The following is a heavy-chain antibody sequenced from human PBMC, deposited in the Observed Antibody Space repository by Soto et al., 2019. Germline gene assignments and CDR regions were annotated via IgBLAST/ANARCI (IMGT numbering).Heavy chain of an antibody. CDR2: ISYSGST. CDR3: AREPNRGYSGYDKVDY. CDR1: GGSIRSYY. D-gene: IGHD5-12*01. V-gene: IGHV4-59*01. Sequence: SETLSLTSTVSGGSIRSYYWCWIRQPPGEGLEWVWYISYSGSTNYNPSLKSRVTISVDTSKNQFSLKLSSVTAADTAVYYCAREPNRGYSGYDKVDYRAQGTLVTVSS. J-gene: IGHJ4*02.